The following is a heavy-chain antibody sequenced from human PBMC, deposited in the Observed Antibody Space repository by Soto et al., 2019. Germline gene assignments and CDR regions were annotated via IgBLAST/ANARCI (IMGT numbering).Heavy chain of an antibody. D-gene: IGHD3-22*01. CDR3: ARVYYYDSSGYGDLYGMDV. CDR1: CGSISSSNW. J-gene: IGHJ6*02. V-gene: IGHV4-4*02. CDR2: IYHSGST. Sequence: SETLSLTCAVSCGSISSSNWWSWVRQPPGKGLEWIGEIYHSGSTNYNPSLKSRVTISVDKSKNQFSLKLSSVTAADTAVYYCARVYYYDSSGYGDLYGMDVWGQGTAVTVSS.